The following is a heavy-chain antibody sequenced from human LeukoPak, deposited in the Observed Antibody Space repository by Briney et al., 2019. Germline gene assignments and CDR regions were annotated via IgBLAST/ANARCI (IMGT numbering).Heavy chain of an antibody. CDR3: ASPAVAGDYYYYYYMDV. V-gene: IGHV1-69*04. D-gene: IGHD6-19*01. Sequence: ASVKVSCKASGGTFSSYAISWVRQAPGQGLEWMGRIIPILGIANYAQKFQGRVTITADKSTSTAYMELSSLRSEDTAVYYCASPAVAGDYYYYYYMDVWGKGTMVTVSS. CDR2: IIPILGIA. J-gene: IGHJ6*03. CDR1: GGTFSSYA.